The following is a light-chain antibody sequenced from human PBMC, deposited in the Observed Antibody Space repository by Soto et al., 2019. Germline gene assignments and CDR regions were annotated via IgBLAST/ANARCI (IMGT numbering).Light chain of an antibody. V-gene: IGKV2-28*01. J-gene: IGKJ3*01. CDR2: LGS. Sequence: VLAGSELSLPGTPGEPDSISCRSSQSLLHSNGYNYLDWYLQKPGQAPQLLIYLGSHRASGVPDRFSGSGSGTDFTLKISRVQAEDVETYYCKQDHRSPPAFGPGTKVDI. CDR1: QSLLHSNGYNY. CDR3: KQDHRSPPA.